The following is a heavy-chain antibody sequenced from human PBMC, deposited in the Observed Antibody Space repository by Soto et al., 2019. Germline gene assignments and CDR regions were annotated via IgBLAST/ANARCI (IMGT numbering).Heavy chain of an antibody. D-gene: IGHD6-19*01. J-gene: IGHJ4*02. Sequence: QVQLVQSGAEVKKPGASVKVSCKASGYTFTSYYMHWVRQAPGQGLEWMGIINPSGGSTSYAQKFQGRVTMTRDTSTSTVYMELSSLGSEDTAVYYCARTHEYKQWPASFDYWGQGTLVTVSS. CDR1: GYTFTSYY. CDR3: ARTHEYKQWPASFDY. CDR2: INPSGGST. V-gene: IGHV1-46*01.